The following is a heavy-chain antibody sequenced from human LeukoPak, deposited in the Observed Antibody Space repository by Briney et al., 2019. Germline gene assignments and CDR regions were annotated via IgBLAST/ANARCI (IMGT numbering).Heavy chain of an antibody. Sequence: SETLSLTCAVYGGSFSGYYWSWIRQPPGKGLEGIGEINHSGSTNYNPSLKSRVTISVDTSKNQFSLKLSSVTAADTAVYYCARDRAPYYYMDVWGKGTTVTISS. CDR2: INHSGST. J-gene: IGHJ6*03. CDR3: ARDRAPYYYMDV. CDR1: GGSFSGYY. V-gene: IGHV4-34*01.